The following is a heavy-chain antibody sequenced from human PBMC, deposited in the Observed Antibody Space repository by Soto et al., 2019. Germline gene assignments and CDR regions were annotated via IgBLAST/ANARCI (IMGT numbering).Heavy chain of an antibody. D-gene: IGHD6-13*01. CDR2: IIPIFGTA. J-gene: IGHJ6*02. V-gene: IGHV1-69*01. CDR3: ARNARAAAEDYYYGMDV. Sequence: QVQLVQSGAEVKKPGSSVKVSCKASGGTFSSYAISWVRQAPGQGLEWMGGIIPIFGTANYAQKFQGRVTITADESTSTAYKELSSLRSEDTAVYYCARNARAAAEDYYYGMDVWGQGTTVTVSS. CDR1: GGTFSSYA.